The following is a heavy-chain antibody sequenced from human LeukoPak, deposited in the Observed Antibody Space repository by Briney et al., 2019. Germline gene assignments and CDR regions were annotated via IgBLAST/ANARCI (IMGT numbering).Heavy chain of an antibody. CDR2: ISSSGTTI. V-gene: IGHV3-48*04. Sequence: GGSLRLSCAASGFTFSTYGMNWVRQAPGKGLEWISYISSSGTTISYADSVKGRFTFSRDNAKNSLYLQMNSLRAEDTAVYYCARKNSRRGWLQHYYYYGMDVWGQGTTVTVSS. CDR3: ARKNSRRGWLQHYYYYGMDV. CDR1: GFTFSTYG. D-gene: IGHD5-24*01. J-gene: IGHJ6*02.